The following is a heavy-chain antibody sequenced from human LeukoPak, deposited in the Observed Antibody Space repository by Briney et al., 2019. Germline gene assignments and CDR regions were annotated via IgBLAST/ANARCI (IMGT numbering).Heavy chain of an antibody. CDR1: GFTFSSYW. CDR3: ARGGAYSNIQFDY. J-gene: IGHJ4*02. Sequence: PGGSLRLSCAASGFTFSSYWMHWVRQAPGKGLVWVSRIKSDGSSTNYVDSVKGRFTISRDNAKNTLYLQMDSLRAEDTAVYYCARGGAYSNIQFDYWGQGTLVTVSS. CDR2: IKSDGSST. V-gene: IGHV3-74*01. D-gene: IGHD6-13*01.